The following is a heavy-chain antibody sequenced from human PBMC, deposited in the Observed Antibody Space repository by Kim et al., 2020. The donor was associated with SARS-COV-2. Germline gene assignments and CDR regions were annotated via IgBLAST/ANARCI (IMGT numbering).Heavy chain of an antibody. V-gene: IGHV4-4*02. D-gene: IGHD3-9*01. CDR2: IYHSGST. CDR3: ARDGLRYFDWYPAGGAFDI. J-gene: IGHJ3*02. CDR1: GGSISSSNW. Sequence: SETLSLTCAVSGGSISSSNWWSWVRQPPGKGLAWIGEIYHSGSTNYNPSLKSRVTISVDKSKNQFSLKLSSVTAADTAVYYCARDGLRYFDWYPAGGAFDIWGQGTMVTVSS.